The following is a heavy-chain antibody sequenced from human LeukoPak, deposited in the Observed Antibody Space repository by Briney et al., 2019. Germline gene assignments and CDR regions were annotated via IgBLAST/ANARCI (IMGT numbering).Heavy chain of an antibody. Sequence: SETLSLTCAVSGGSISSSNWWSWVRQPPGKGLEWIGEIYHSGSTNYNPSLKSRVTISVDTSKNQFSLKLSSVTAADTAVYYCATLGYSYGTDYWGQGTLVTVSS. CDR1: GGSISSSNW. CDR2: IYHSGST. V-gene: IGHV4-4*02. D-gene: IGHD5-18*01. CDR3: ATLGYSYGTDY. J-gene: IGHJ4*02.